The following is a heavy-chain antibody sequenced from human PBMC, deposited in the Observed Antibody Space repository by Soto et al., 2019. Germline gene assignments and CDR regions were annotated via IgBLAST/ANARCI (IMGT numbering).Heavy chain of an antibody. D-gene: IGHD1-26*01. CDR3: VREGRLGVEGFDV. V-gene: IGHV3-23*01. J-gene: IGHJ4*02. CDR2: FAGNFVTL. Sequence: EVQLLESGGGLVQPGGSLTLSCAASGFTFSNHLIHWVRQAPGEGLEWVSDFAGNFVTLLYADSVKGRFTISRDNSKNTSDLQMNNLRAEDTAIYYCVREGRLGVEGFDVWGQGRLVTVSS. CDR1: GFTFSNHL.